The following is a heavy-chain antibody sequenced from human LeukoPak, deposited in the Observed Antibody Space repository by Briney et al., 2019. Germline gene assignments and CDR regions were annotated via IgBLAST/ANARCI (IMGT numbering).Heavy chain of an antibody. CDR1: GGSISSGDYY. V-gene: IGHV4-30-4*01. CDR2: IYYSGST. CDR3: AREDPSSTSLDY. D-gene: IGHD2-2*01. Sequence: PSETLSLTCTVSGGSISSGDYYWSWIRQPPGKGLEWIGYIYYSGSTYNNPSLKSRVTISVDTSKNQFSLKLSSVTAADTAVYYCAREDPSSTSLDYWGQGTLVTVSS. J-gene: IGHJ4*02.